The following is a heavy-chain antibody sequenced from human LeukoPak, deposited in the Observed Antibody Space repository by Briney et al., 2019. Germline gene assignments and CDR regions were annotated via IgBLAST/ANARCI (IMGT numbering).Heavy chain of an antibody. D-gene: IGHD3-16*01. V-gene: IGHV4-31*03. J-gene: IGHJ4*02. CDR2: IYYSGTT. CDR3: ARVGDWYYFDY. CDR1: GGSISSGGYY. Sequence: TLSLTCTVSGGSISSGGYYWSWIRQHPGEGLEWIGYIYYSGTTYYSPSLKSRVIISVDTSKNQFSLKLSSVTAADTAVYYCARVGDWYYFDYWGQGTLVTVSS.